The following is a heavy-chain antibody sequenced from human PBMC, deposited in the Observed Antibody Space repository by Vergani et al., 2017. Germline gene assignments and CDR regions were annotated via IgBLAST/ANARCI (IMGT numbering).Heavy chain of an antibody. J-gene: IGHJ6*02. CDR2: TYYRSKWYN. D-gene: IGHD3-16*02. Sequence: QVQLPQSGPGLVKPSQTLSLTCAISGDSVSSNSAAWNWIRQSPSRGLEWLGRTYYRSKWYNDYAVSVKRRITINPDTSKNQFSLQLNSVTPEDTAVYYCARDPRAYDYVWGSYRYYYYGMDVWGQGTTVTVSS. CDR1: GDSVSSNSAA. V-gene: IGHV6-1*01. CDR3: ARDPRAYDYVWGSYRYYYYGMDV.